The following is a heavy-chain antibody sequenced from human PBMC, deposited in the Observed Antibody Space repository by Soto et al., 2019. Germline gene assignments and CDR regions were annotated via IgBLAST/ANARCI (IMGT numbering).Heavy chain of an antibody. CDR2: ISAYNGNT. D-gene: IGHD2-2*01. J-gene: IGHJ3*02. CDR1: GYTFTSYG. Sequence: ASVKVSCKASGYTFTSYGISCVRQAPGQGLEWMGWISAYNGNTNYAQKLQGRVTMTTDTSTSTAYMELRSLRSDDTAVYYCARDIVVPAAMVWPRAFDIWGQGTMVTVSS. CDR3: ARDIVVPAAMVWPRAFDI. V-gene: IGHV1-18*01.